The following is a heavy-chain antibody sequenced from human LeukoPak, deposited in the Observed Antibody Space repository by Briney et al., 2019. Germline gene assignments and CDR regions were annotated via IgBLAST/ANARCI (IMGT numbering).Heavy chain of an antibody. CDR2: ISSSGSTI. CDR1: GFTFSSYE. D-gene: IGHD3-9*01. CDR3: ARQLRYFDWLLGGFDY. Sequence: GGSLRLSCAASGFTFSSYEMNWVRQAPGKGLEWVSYISSSGSTIYYADSVKGRFTISRDNAKNSLYLQMNSLRAEDTAVYYWARQLRYFDWLLGGFDYWGQGTLVTVSS. V-gene: IGHV3-48*03. J-gene: IGHJ4*02.